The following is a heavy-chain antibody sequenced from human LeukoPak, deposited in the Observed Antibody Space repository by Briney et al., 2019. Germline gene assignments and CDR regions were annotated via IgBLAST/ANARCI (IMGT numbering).Heavy chain of an antibody. CDR1: GGSISSGGYY. Sequence: SQTLSLTCTVSGGSISSGGYYWSWIRQHPGKGLEWIGYIYYSGSTYYNPSLKSRVTISVDTSKNQFSLKLSSVTAADTAVYYCARMAPRIAAADPDYWGQGTLVTVSS. J-gene: IGHJ4*02. V-gene: IGHV4-31*03. D-gene: IGHD6-13*01. CDR3: ARMAPRIAAADPDY. CDR2: IYYSGST.